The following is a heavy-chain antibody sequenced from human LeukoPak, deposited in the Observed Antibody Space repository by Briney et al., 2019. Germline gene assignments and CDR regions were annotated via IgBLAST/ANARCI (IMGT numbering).Heavy chain of an antibody. CDR1: GFTFSDYY. D-gene: IGHD5-18*01. J-gene: IGHJ4*02. CDR2: ISSSGSTI. CDR3: ARADTWIPPFEY. Sequence: KPGGSLRLSCAVSGFTFSDYYMSWIRQAPGKGLEWVSYISSSGSTIYYADSVKGRFTISRDNAKNSLYLQMNSLRAEDTAVYYCARADTWIPPFEYWGQGTLVTVSS. V-gene: IGHV3-11*01.